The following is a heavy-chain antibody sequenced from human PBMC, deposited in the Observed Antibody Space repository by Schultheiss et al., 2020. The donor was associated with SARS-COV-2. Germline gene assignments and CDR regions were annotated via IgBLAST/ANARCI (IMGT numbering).Heavy chain of an antibody. Sequence: SGPTLVKPTQTLTLTCTFSGFSLSTSGMRVSWIRQPPGKGLEWIGYIYYSGSTNYNPSLKSRVTISVDTSKNQFSLRLSSVTAADTAVYYCASFGNYVVSFDYWGQGTLVTVSS. CDR3: ASFGNYVVSFDY. J-gene: IGHJ4*02. D-gene: IGHD4-11*01. CDR1: GFSLSTSGMR. V-gene: IGHV4-61*08. CDR2: IYYSGST.